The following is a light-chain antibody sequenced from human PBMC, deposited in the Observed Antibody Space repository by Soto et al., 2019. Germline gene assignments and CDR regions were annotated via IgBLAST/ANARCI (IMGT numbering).Light chain of an antibody. V-gene: IGLV2-8*01. Sequence: QSALTQPPSASGSPGQSVTISCTGTSRDVGRYNHVSWYQQHPGKAPKLLIFDVNKRPSGVPDRFSGSKSGNTASLTVSGLQAEDEADYYCSASAGSIYVFGSGTKVTVL. CDR2: DVN. J-gene: IGLJ1*01. CDR3: SASAGSIYV. CDR1: SRDVGRYNH.